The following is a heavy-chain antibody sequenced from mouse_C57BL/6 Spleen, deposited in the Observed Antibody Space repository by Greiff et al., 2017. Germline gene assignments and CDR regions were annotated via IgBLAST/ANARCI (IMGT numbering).Heavy chain of an antibody. V-gene: IGHV1-61*01. Sequence: QVQLKQPGAELVRPGSSVKLSCKASGYTFTSYWMDWVKQRPGQGLEWIGNIYPSDSETHYNQKFKEKATLTLDKSSSTAYRQLSSLTSEDSAVYYCARRGGNYDYAMVYWGQGTSVTVSS. CDR2: IYPSDSET. CDR1: GYTFTSYW. CDR3: ARRGGNYDYAMVY. D-gene: IGHD2-1*01. J-gene: IGHJ4*01.